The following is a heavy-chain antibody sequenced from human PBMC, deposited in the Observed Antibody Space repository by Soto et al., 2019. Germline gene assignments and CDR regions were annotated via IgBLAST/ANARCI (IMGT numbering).Heavy chain of an antibody. J-gene: IGHJ5*02. D-gene: IGHD3-10*01. Sequence: ASVKVSCKAIGYSFTSHYMHWVRQAPGQGLGWMGTIYPDSVNTNHAQKLQGRVTMTTDTSTSTAYMELRSLRSDDTAVYYCARGVGSGTYYNQYNWFDPWGQGTLVTVSS. CDR1: GYSFTSHY. CDR2: IYPDSVNT. V-gene: IGHV1-18*04. CDR3: ARGVGSGTYYNQYNWFDP.